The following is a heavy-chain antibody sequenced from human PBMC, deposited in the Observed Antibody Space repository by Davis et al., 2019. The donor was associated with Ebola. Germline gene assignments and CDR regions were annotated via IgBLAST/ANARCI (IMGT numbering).Heavy chain of an antibody. Sequence: MPSETLSLTCAVYGGSFSGYYWSWIRQPPGKGLEWIGEINHSGSTNYNPSLKSRVTISVDTSKNQFSLKLSSVTAADTAVYYCTSWVPAANFDYWGQGTLVTVSS. CDR1: GGSFSGYY. CDR2: INHSGST. V-gene: IGHV4-34*01. J-gene: IGHJ4*02. D-gene: IGHD2-2*01. CDR3: TSWVPAANFDY.